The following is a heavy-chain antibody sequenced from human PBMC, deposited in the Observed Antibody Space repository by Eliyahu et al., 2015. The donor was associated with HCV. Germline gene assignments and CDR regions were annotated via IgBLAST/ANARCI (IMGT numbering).Heavy chain of an antibody. CDR3: ARILLGSSWGFDY. J-gene: IGHJ4*02. CDR2: IDWDDDK. V-gene: IGHV2-70*04. D-gene: IGHD6-13*01. CDR1: GFSLSTSGMR. Sequence: QVTLKESGPALVKPTQTLTLTCTFXGFSLSTSGMRVSWIRQPPGKALEXLARIDWDDDKFYSTSLKTRLTISKDTSKNQVVLTMTNMDPVDTATYYCARILLGSSWGFDYWGQGTLVTVSS.